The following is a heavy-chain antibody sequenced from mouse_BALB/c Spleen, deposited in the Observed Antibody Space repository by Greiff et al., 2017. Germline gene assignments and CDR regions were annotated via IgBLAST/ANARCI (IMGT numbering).Heavy chain of an antibody. Sequence: VESGGGLVQPGGSLRLSCATSGFTFTDYYMSWVRQPPGKALEWLGFIRNKANGYTTEYSASVKGRFTISRDNSQSILYLQMNTLRAEVSATYYCARVPYGNYDYYAMDYWGQGTSVTVSS. J-gene: IGHJ4*01. CDR3: ARVPYGNYDYYAMDY. D-gene: IGHD2-1*01. CDR1: GFTFTDYY. CDR2: IRNKANGYTT. V-gene: IGHV7-3*02.